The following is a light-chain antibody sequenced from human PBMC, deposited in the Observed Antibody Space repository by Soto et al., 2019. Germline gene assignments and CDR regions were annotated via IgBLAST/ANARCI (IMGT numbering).Light chain of an antibody. Sequence: IVLTQSPGTLSLSPGERATLSCRASQSVSGSYLAWYQQRPGQAPRLLIYDVSNRATGIPDRFSGSGSGADFTLTISRLEPADFAVYYCQQYGTSPQTFGQGTRLEVK. V-gene: IGKV3-20*01. CDR2: DVS. J-gene: IGKJ5*01. CDR3: QQYGTSPQT. CDR1: QSVSGSY.